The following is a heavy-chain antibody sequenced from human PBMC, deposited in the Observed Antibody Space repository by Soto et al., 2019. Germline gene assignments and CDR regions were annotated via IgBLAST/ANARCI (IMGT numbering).Heavy chain of an antibody. Sequence: PGGPLRLSCAASGCTFSDHQMDWVRQAPGKGLEWVGRIKSKTDGGTTDYAAPVKGRFTISRDDSKNTLYLQMNSLKTEDTAVYYCTTEKGPQVLWFGELLIWGRGTLVTVSS. CDR2: IKSKTDGGTT. D-gene: IGHD3-10*01. CDR1: GCTFSDHQ. J-gene: IGHJ4*02. CDR3: TTEKGPQVLWFGELLI. V-gene: IGHV3-15*01.